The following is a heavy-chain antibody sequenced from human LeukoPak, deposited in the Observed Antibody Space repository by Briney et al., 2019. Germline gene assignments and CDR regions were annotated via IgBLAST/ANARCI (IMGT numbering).Heavy chain of an antibody. V-gene: IGHV4-34*01. D-gene: IGHD3-16*02. CDR2: INHSGST. Sequence: PSETLSLTCAVYGGSFSGYYWSWIRQPPGKWLEWIGEINHSGSTNYNPSLKSRVTISVDTSKNQFSLKLSSVTAADTAVYYCARVGVYYDYVWGSYRKVAPYNWFDPWGQGTLVTVSS. CDR3: ARVGVYYDYVWGSYRKVAPYNWFDP. J-gene: IGHJ5*02. CDR1: GGSFSGYY.